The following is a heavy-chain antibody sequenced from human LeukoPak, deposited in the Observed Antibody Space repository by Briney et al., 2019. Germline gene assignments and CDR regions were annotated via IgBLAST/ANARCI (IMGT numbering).Heavy chain of an antibody. CDR1: GFTFSSYS. V-gene: IGHV3-21*01. J-gene: IGHJ4*02. CDR3: ARDRPERWLTTHEYYFDY. CDR2: ISSSSSYI. D-gene: IGHD5-24*01. Sequence: PGGSLRLSFAASGFTFSSYSMNWVRQAPGKGLEWVSSISSSSSYIYYADSVKGRFTISRDNAKNSLYLQMNSLRAEDTAVYYCARDRPERWLTTHEYYFDYWGQGTLVTVSS.